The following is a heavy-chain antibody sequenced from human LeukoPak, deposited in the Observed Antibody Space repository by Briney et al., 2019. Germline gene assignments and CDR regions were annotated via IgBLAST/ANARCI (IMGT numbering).Heavy chain of an antibody. J-gene: IGHJ6*03. CDR1: GGSFSTYY. V-gene: IGHV4-59*01. Sequence: SETLSLTCTVSGGSFSTYYWSWIRQPPGKGLEWIGYIYYSGSTDYNPSLRSRVDMSVDTSKKQFSLKLSSVTAADTAVSYCARDLTGSVYNYYYYMDVWGKGTTVTVSS. CDR2: IYYSGST. D-gene: IGHD3-9*01. CDR3: ARDLTGSVYNYYYYMDV.